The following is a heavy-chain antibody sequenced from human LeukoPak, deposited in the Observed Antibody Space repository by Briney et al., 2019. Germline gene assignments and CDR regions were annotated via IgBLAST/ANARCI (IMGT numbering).Heavy chain of an antibody. J-gene: IGHJ3*02. CDR3: AGSYDYVWGSYRYTYHDAFDI. CDR1: GFTFSSYA. D-gene: IGHD3-16*02. V-gene: IGHV3-23*01. Sequence: GGSLRLSCAASGFTFSSYAMTWVRQAPGKGLEWVSAISGSGGSTCHADSVKGRFTISRDNSQNTLYLQMNSLRAEDTAVYYCAGSYDYVWGSYRYTYHDAFDIWGQGTMVTVSS. CDR2: ISGSGGST.